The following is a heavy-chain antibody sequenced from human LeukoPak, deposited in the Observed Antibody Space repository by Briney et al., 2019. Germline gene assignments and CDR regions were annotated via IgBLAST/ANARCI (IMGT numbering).Heavy chain of an antibody. V-gene: IGHV3-7*01. CDR1: GFTFSNNA. D-gene: IGHD2-15*01. Sequence: GGSLRLSCAASGFTFSNNAMSWVRQAPGKGLEWVANIKQDGSEKYYVDSVKGRFTISRDNAKNSLYLQMNSLRAEDTAVYYCARDKRCSGGSCYLHYFDYWGQGTLVTVSS. CDR3: ARDKRCSGGSCYLHYFDY. J-gene: IGHJ4*02. CDR2: IKQDGSEK.